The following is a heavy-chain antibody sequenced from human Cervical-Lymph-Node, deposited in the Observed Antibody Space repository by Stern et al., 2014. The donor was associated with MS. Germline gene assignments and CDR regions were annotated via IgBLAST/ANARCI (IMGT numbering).Heavy chain of an antibody. V-gene: IGHV2-5*02. Sequence: QITLKESGPTLVKPTQTLTLTCTFSGFSLSTSGVGVGWIRQPPGKALEWLALIYWDADKRYNPSLKNRLTITKDTSKNQVVLTMTNMDPMDTATYYCTHSPDYGGNSRFDSWGQGTLVSVSS. CDR2: IYWDADK. CDR1: GFSLSTSGVG. J-gene: IGHJ4*02. CDR3: THSPDYGGNSRFDS. D-gene: IGHD4-23*01.